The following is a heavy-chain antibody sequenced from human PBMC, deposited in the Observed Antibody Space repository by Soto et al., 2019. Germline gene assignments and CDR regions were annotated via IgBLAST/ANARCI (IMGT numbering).Heavy chain of an antibody. V-gene: IGHV1-18*04. CDR2: ISAYNGNT. Sequence: ASVKVSCKASGYTFTSYGISWVRQAPGQGLEWMGWISAYNGNTNYAQKLQGRVTMTTDTSTSTAYMELRSLRSDDTAVYYCARDRDIAADGIEYYYGMDVWGQGTTVTVSS. J-gene: IGHJ6*02. CDR3: ARDRDIAADGIEYYYGMDV. CDR1: GYTFTSYG. D-gene: IGHD6-13*01.